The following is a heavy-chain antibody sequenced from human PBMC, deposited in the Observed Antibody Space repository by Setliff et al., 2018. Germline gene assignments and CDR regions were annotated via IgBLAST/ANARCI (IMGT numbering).Heavy chain of an antibody. CDR3: ARTGTYRYFDY. J-gene: IGHJ4*02. D-gene: IGHD1-1*01. Sequence: SETLSLTCTVSGASLSSGTYYWGWIRQPPGKGLEWIGRIYYRGGTYYNASLKGRLTISVDTAQNQFSLRLTSVTAADTAVYYCARTGTYRYFDYWGQGALVTVS. CDR1: GASLSSGTYY. CDR2: IYYRGGT. V-gene: IGHV4-39*01.